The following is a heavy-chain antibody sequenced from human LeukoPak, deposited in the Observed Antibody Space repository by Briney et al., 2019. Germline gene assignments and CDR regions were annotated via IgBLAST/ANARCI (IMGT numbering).Heavy chain of an antibody. Sequence: SETLSLTCTVSGGSISSSSHHWGWIRQPPGKGLEWIGNIHYSGSTNYNPSLKSRVTISVDTSKNQFSLKLTSVTAADTAQYYGARRVAGSAYRDYWGQGTLVTVSS. D-gene: IGHD3-22*01. V-gene: IGHV4-39*01. CDR3: ARRVAGSAYRDY. J-gene: IGHJ4*02. CDR2: IHYSGST. CDR1: GGSISSSSHH.